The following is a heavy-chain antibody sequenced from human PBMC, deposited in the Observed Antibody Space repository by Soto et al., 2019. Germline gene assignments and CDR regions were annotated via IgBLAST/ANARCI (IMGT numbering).Heavy chain of an antibody. Sequence: QVYLVESGGGVVQPGRSLRLSCAASGFTFLNYDMYWVRQAPGKGLEWVAGISFDGTKKSYADSVKGRFTISRDNSKDPLELQMNSLRPEDTAVYYCAKVGLTIFGVGHWGQGTLVTVS. J-gene: IGHJ4*02. V-gene: IGHV3-30*18. CDR1: GFTFLNYD. CDR2: ISFDGTKK. D-gene: IGHD3-3*01. CDR3: AKVGLTIFGVGH.